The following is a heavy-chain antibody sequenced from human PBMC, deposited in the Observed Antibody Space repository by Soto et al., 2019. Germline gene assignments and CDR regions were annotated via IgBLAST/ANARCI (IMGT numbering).Heavy chain of an antibody. CDR2: IIPIFGTA. Sequence: SEKVSCKASGGTFSSYAISWVRQAPGQGLEWMGGIIPIFGTANYAQKLQGRVTITADESTSTAYMELNSMRSEDTAVYYCARVGSIAAAGRFDYWGQGTLVTVSS. V-gene: IGHV1-69*13. CDR1: GGTFSSYA. J-gene: IGHJ4*02. D-gene: IGHD6-13*01. CDR3: ARVGSIAAAGRFDY.